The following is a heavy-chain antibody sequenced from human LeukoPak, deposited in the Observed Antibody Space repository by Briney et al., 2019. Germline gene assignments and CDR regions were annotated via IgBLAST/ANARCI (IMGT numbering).Heavy chain of an antibody. V-gene: IGHV3-21*01. J-gene: IGHJ4*02. D-gene: IGHD5-12*01. CDR2: ICKSSSYI. Sequence: GVPLRLSCAAWGFTFSSYSMNELREARGKAGEGGSSICKSSSYIYYADSVKGRFTISRENAKTSLYLKMNSLRAEDTAVYYCASTAVAISFQRVYFDYWGQGTLVTVSS. CDR3: ASTAVAISFQRVYFDY. CDR1: GFTFSSYS.